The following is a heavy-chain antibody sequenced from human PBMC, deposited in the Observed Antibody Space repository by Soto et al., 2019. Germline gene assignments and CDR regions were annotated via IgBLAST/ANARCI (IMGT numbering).Heavy chain of an antibody. CDR3: ARGSGYYYVHP. CDR2: INAGNGNT. D-gene: IGHD3-22*01. CDR1: GYTFTSYA. V-gene: IGHV1-3*01. Sequence: ASVKVSCKSSGYTFTSYAMHWVRQAPGQRLEWMGWINAGNGNTKYSQKFQGRVTITRDTSASTAYMELSSLRSEDTAVYYCARGSGYYYVHPWGQGTLVTVSS. J-gene: IGHJ5*02.